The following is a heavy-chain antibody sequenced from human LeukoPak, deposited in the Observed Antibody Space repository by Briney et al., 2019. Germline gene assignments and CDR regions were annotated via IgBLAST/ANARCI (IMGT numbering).Heavy chain of an antibody. CDR1: GFTFSSYG. V-gene: IGHV3-30*02. CDR2: IGYDGSNK. CDR3: AKGKGYCSSTSCPVHFDY. Sequence: GGSLRLSCVASGFTFSSYGIHWVRQAPGKGLEWVAFIGYDGSNKYYADSVKGRFTISRDNSKNTLYLQMNSLRAEDTAVYYCAKGKGYCSSTSCPVHFDYWGQGTLVTVSS. D-gene: IGHD2-2*01. J-gene: IGHJ4*02.